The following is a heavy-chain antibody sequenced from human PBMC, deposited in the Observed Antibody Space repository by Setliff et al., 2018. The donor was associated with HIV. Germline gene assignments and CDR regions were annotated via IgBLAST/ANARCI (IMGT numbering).Heavy chain of an antibody. D-gene: IGHD3-10*01. J-gene: IGHJ4*02. V-gene: IGHV4-38-2*01. CDR2: ISHSGST. Sequence: PSETLSLTCGVSGIPIDRVYSWAWIRQPPGKGLEWIGTISHSGSTHYNSPLQGRISISIDTSKNQFSLTLTSVTAADTAVYYCARGLDYGSGSFSSQRRSHSFPRWGQGTLVTVSS. CDR3: ARGLDYGSGSFSSQRRSHSFPR. CDR1: GIPIDRVYS.